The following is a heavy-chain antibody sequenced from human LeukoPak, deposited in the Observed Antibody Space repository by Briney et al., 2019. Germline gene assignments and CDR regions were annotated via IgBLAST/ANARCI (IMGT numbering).Heavy chain of an antibody. CDR2: ISYDGSNK. Sequence: GGSLRLSCAASGFTFSSYAMHWVRQAPGKGLEWVAVISYDGSNKYYADSVKGRFTISRDNSKNTLYLQMNSLRAEDTAVYYCARASEGFGWLLASFDYWGQGTLVTVSS. D-gene: IGHD3-9*01. CDR3: ARASEGFGWLLASFDY. J-gene: IGHJ4*02. V-gene: IGHV3-30-3*01. CDR1: GFTFSSYA.